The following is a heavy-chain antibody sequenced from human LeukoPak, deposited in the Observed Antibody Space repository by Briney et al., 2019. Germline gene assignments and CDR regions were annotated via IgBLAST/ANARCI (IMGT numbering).Heavy chain of an antibody. Sequence: GGSLRLSCAASGFTFSSYGMHWVRQAPGKGLEWVAVISYDGSNKYYADSVKGRFTISRDNSKNTLYLQMNSLRAEDTAVYYCAKDQPHSSGYSLDYWGQGTLVTVSS. J-gene: IGHJ4*02. CDR1: GFTFSSYG. CDR2: ISYDGSNK. V-gene: IGHV3-30*18. CDR3: AKDQPHSSGYSLDY. D-gene: IGHD3-22*01.